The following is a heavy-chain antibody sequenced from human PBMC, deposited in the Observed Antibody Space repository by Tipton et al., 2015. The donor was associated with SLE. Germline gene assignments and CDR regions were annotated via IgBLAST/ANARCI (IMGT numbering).Heavy chain of an antibody. J-gene: IGHJ3*02. CDR1: GFTFSSYA. CDR2: ISYDGSNK. CDR3: ARDADYGGNSRSAFDI. D-gene: IGHD4-23*01. V-gene: IGHV3-30*04. Sequence: SLRLSCAASGFTFSSYAMHWVRQAPGKGLEGVAVISYDGSNKYYADSVKGRFTISRDNSKNTLYLQMNSLRAEDTAVYYCARDADYGGNSRSAFDIWGQGTMVTVSS.